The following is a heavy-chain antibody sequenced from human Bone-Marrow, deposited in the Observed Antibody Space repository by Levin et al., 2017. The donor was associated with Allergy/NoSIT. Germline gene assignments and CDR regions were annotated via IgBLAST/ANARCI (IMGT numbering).Heavy chain of an antibody. Sequence: GESLKISCAASGFKFSDRGMHWVRQAPGKGLEWVGIIWYDGTNKHYADSVKGRFTISRDNSKNTHYLQMNSLRAEDTAVYYCTRDRGEWGQFYFDYWGQGILVTVSS. V-gene: IGHV3-33*01. J-gene: IGHJ4*02. CDR3: TRDRGEWGQFYFDY. D-gene: IGHD1-26*01. CDR2: IWYDGTNK. CDR1: GFKFSDRG.